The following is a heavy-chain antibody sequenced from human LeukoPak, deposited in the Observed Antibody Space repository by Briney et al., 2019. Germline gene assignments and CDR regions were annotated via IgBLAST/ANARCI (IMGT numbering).Heavy chain of an antibody. CDR2: IYTSGST. CDR1: GGFISSGSYY. J-gene: IGHJ4*02. Sequence: SETLSLTCTVSGGFISSGSYYWSWIRQPAGKGLEWIGRIYTSGSTNYNPSLKSRVTISVDTSKNQFSLKLSSVTAADTAVYYCARGPYGLPDYWGQGTLVTVSS. V-gene: IGHV4-61*02. D-gene: IGHD3-16*01. CDR3: ARGPYGLPDY.